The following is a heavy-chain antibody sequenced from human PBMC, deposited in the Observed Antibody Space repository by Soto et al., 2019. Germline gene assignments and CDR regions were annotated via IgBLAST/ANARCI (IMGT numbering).Heavy chain of an antibody. J-gene: IGHJ5*02. CDR3: ARARPRADMAGWFDP. V-gene: IGHV4-30-2*01. CDR1: GGSIGGGGDS. Sequence: SETLSLTCAVSGGSIGGGGDSWSWIRQPPGKGLEWIGYIYHSGSTYYNPSLKSRVTISVDRSKNQFSLKLSSVTAADTAVYYCARARPRADMAGWFDPWGQGTLVTVSS. CDR2: IYHSGST.